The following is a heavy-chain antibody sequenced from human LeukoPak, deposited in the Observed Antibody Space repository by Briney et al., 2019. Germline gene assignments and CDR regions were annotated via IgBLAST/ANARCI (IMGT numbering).Heavy chain of an antibody. CDR3: ARWFRDYDFWSGPADY. Sequence: ASVKVSCKASGYTFTSYGISWVRQAPGQGLEWMGWISIYNGNTNYAQKFQGRVTMTTDTSTSTVYVELRSLRSDDTAVYYCARWFRDYDFWSGPADYWGQGTLVIVSS. D-gene: IGHD3-3*01. CDR1: GYTFTSYG. CDR2: ISIYNGNT. V-gene: IGHV1-18*01. J-gene: IGHJ4*02.